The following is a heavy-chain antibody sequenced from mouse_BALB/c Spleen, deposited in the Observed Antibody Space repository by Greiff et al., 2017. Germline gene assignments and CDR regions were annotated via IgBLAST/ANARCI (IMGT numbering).Heavy chain of an antibody. D-gene: IGHD1-2*01. J-gene: IGHJ1*01. CDR1: GYSITSDYA. CDR3: ATPYGYGFDV. Sequence: EVKLLESGPGLVKPSQSLSLTCTVTGYSITSDYAWNWIRQFPGNKLEWMGYISYSGSTSYNPSLKSRISITRDTSKNQFFLQLNSVTTEDTATYYCATPYGYGFDVWGAGTTVTVSS. V-gene: IGHV3-2*02. CDR2: ISYSGST.